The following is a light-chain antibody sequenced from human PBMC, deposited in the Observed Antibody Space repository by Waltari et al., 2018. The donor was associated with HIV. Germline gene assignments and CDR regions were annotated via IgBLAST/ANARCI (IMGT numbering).Light chain of an antibody. CDR3: CSYAGSSTVV. CDR2: DFN. V-gene: IGLV2-23*02. CDR1: SRDVGVYNY. J-gene: IGLJ2*01. Sequence: QSALTQPASVSESPGQSVTNSCTGTSRDVGVYNYVSWYQQPPGKAPKLMIYDFNNRPSGVSNRFSGSKSGNTASLTISGLQAEDEADYYCCSYAGSSTVVFGGGTKLTVL.